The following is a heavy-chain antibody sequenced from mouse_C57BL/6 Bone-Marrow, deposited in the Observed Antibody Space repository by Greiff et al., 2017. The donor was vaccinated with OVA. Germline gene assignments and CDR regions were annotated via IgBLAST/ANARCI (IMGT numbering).Heavy chain of an antibody. CDR3: ASYYSNFYYAMDY. CDR2: IWSGGST. CDR1: GFSLTSYG. V-gene: IGHV2-2*01. J-gene: IGHJ4*01. Sequence: QVHVKQSGPGLVQPSQSLSITCTVSGFSLTSYGVHWVRQSPGKGLEWLGVIWSGGSTDYNAAFISRLSISKDNSKSQVFFKMNSLQADDTAIYYCASYYSNFYYAMDYWGQGTSVTVSS. D-gene: IGHD2-5*01.